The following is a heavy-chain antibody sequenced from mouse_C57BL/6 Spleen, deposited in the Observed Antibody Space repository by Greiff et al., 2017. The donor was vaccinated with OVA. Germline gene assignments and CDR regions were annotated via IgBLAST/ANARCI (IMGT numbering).Heavy chain of an antibody. CDR2: IYPGSGST. J-gene: IGHJ1*03. CDR1: GYTFTDYY. Sequence: QVQLQQSGAELVRPGASVKLSCKASGYTFTDYYINWVKQRPGQGLEWIARIYPGSGSTYYNEKFKGKATLTAEKSSSTAYMQLSSLTSEDSAVYYCAREITVVAHWYFDGWGTGTTVTVSS. V-gene: IGHV1-76*01. D-gene: IGHD1-1*01. CDR3: AREITVVAHWYFDG.